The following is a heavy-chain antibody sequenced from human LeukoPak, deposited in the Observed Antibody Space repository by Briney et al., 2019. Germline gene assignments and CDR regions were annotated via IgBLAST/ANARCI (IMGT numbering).Heavy chain of an antibody. Sequence: GGSLRLSCAASGFTFSSYSMNWVRQAPGKGREWVSYISSSSSTIYYADSVKGRFTISRDNAKNSLYLQMNSLRAEDTAVYYCARGWSGMEWLLPHIWGQGTMVTVSS. CDR1: GFTFSSYS. D-gene: IGHD3-3*01. CDR3: ARGWSGMEWLLPHI. V-gene: IGHV3-48*01. CDR2: ISSSSSTI. J-gene: IGHJ3*02.